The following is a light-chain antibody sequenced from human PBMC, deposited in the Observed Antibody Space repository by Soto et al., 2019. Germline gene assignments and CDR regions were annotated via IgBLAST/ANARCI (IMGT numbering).Light chain of an antibody. V-gene: IGLV2-11*01. J-gene: IGLJ2*01. Sequence: QSDLTQPRSVSGSPGQSVTISCTGTSSDVGGYNYVSWYQQHPGKAPKLMIYDVSKRPSGVPDRFSGSKSGNTASLTISGLQAEDEADYYCCSYAGSYTFVFGGGTKLTVL. CDR3: CSYAGSYTFV. CDR1: SSDVGGYNY. CDR2: DVS.